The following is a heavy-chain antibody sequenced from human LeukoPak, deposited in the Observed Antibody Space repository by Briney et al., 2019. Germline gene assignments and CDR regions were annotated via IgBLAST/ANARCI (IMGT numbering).Heavy chain of an antibody. V-gene: IGHV3-23*01. Sequence: PGGSLRLSCAASGFTFSSYAMSWVRQAPGKGLEWVSAISGSGGSTYYADSVKGRFTISRDNSKNTLYPQMNSLRAEDTAVYYCVTKEVLLWFGELDYWGQGTLVTVSS. J-gene: IGHJ4*02. CDR3: VTKEVLLWFGELDY. CDR2: ISGSGGST. D-gene: IGHD3-10*01. CDR1: GFTFSSYA.